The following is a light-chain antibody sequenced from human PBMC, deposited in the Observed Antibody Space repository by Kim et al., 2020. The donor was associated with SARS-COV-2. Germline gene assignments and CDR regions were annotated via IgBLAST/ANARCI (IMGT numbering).Light chain of an antibody. J-gene: IGLJ3*02. CDR1: SSNIGSNY. CDR2: RNN. CDR3: AALDDSLSGWV. V-gene: IGLV1-47*01. Sequence: ELTQPPSASGTPGQRVTISCSGSSSNIGSNYVYWYQQLPGTAPKLLIYRNNQRPSGVPDRFSGSKSGTSASLAISGLRSEDEADYYCAALDDSLSGWVFGGGTKLTVL.